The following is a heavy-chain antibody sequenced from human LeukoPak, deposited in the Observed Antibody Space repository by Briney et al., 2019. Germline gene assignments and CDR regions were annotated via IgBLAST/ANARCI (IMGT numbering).Heavy chain of an antibody. J-gene: IGHJ3*02. V-gene: IGHV4-39*01. CDR2: VYYSGST. CDR1: GGSISSSSLY. CDR3: ARNASSLGAGAFDI. D-gene: IGHD2-2*01. Sequence: ETLSLTCTVSGGSISSSSLYWDWIRQPPGKGLEWIGTVYYSGSTYYSPSLKSRVTISVDTSKNQFSLKLSSVTAADTALYYCARNASSLGAGAFDIWGQGTMVTVSS.